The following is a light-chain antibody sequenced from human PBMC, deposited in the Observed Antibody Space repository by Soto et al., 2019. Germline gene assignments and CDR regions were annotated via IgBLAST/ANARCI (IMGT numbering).Light chain of an antibody. Sequence: EIVLTQSPGTLSLSPGERATLSCRASQSVSSSYLAWYQQKPGLAPRLLMYGASSRATGIPDRFIGSGSGTDFTLPISRLEPEDFAVYYCKQYGSSPWTFGQGTKVEIK. CDR1: QSVSSSY. CDR2: GAS. CDR3: KQYGSSPWT. V-gene: IGKV3-20*01. J-gene: IGKJ1*01.